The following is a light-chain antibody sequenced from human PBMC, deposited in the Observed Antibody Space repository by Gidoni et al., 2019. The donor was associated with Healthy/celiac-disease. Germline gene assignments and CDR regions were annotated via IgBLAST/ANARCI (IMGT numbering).Light chain of an antibody. CDR2: DAS. J-gene: IGKJ1*01. CDR3: QQRSNGWT. Sequence: ELVFTQSPATLAWSRGERATLSCRASQSVSSYFSWYQQKHDQAPMLLIYDASNRATGIPARFRGSGSGTDFTITSSRLEPEDGAVYYCQQRSNGWTFGQGTKVEIK. V-gene: IGKV3-11*01. CDR1: QSVSSY.